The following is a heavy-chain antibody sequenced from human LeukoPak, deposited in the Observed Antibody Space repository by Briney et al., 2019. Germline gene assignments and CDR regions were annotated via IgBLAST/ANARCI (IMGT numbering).Heavy chain of an antibody. CDR3: ARGDFGPDAFDI. Sequence: GGSLRLSCAASGFTVSSNYMSWVRQAPGKGLEWVSVIYSGGSTYYADSVKGRFTISRDNSKKTLYLQMNSLRAEDTAVYYCARGDFGPDAFDIWGQGTMVTVSS. CDR2: IYSGGST. D-gene: IGHD3-16*01. J-gene: IGHJ3*02. CDR1: GFTVSSNY. V-gene: IGHV3-53*01.